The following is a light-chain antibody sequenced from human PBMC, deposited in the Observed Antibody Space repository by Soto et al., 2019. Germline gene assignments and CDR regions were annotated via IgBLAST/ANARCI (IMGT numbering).Light chain of an antibody. J-gene: IGKJ2*01. V-gene: IGKV3-15*01. Sequence: EIAMTQSPATLSVSPGERATLSWRACQSISTGLAWYQQIPGQPPRLLIYSASTRATGVPARFTGSGSGSEFTLTISGLQSEDFATYYCQQGHTWPLTFGQGTRLEI. CDR2: SAS. CDR1: QSISTG. CDR3: QQGHTWPLT.